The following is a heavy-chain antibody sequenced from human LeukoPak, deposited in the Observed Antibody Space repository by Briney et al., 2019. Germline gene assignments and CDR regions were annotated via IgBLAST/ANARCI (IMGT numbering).Heavy chain of an antibody. Sequence: GGSLRLSCAASGFTFSSYAMHWVRQAPGKGLEWVAVISYDGGNKYYADSVKGRFTISRDNSKNTLYLQMNSLRAEDTAVYYCAREAPAFDYWGQGTLVTVSS. CDR1: GFTFSSYA. V-gene: IGHV3-30*01. CDR2: ISYDGGNK. J-gene: IGHJ4*02. CDR3: AREAPAFDY.